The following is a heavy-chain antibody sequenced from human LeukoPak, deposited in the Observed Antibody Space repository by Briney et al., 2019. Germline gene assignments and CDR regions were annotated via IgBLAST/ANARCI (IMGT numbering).Heavy chain of an antibody. CDR2: VDPEDGET. Sequence: GASVKVSCKASGYTFTDYYMHWVQQAPGKGLEWMGRVDPEDGETIYAEKFQGRVTITADTSTDTAYMELSSLRSEDTAVYYCATVGTTADWGQGTLVTVSS. J-gene: IGHJ4*02. V-gene: IGHV1-69-2*01. D-gene: IGHD4-17*01. CDR3: ATVGTTAD. CDR1: GYTFTDYY.